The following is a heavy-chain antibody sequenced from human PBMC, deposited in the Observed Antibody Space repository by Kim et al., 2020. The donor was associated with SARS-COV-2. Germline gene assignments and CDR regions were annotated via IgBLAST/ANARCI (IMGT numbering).Heavy chain of an antibody. J-gene: IGHJ4*02. D-gene: IGHD5-12*01. CDR3: ARHDPQWLRFESYFDY. Sequence: SETLSLTCTVSGGSISSSSYYWGWIRQPPGKGLEWIGSIYYSGSTYYNPSLKSRVTMSVDTSKNQFSLKLSSVTAADTAVYYCARHDPQWLRFESYFDYWGQGTLVTVSS. CDR2: IYYSGST. V-gene: IGHV4-39*01. CDR1: GGSISSSSYY.